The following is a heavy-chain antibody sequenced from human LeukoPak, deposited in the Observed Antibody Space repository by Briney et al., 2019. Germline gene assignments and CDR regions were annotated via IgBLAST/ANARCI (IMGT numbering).Heavy chain of an antibody. CDR2: ISASGSTI. J-gene: IGHJ4*02. CDR1: GFSFNNYY. V-gene: IGHV3-11*01. Sequence: GGSLRLSCAASGFSFNNYYMGWIRQAPGKGLEWVSYISASGSTIFYADSVKGRFTISRDNARNSLYLQMNSLRAEDTALYYCARAVAGIPSDYWGQGTLVTVSS. D-gene: IGHD6-19*01. CDR3: ARAVAGIPSDY.